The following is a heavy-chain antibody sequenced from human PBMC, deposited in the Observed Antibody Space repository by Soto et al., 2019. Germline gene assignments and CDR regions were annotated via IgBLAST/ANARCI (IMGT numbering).Heavy chain of an antibody. V-gene: IGHV3-66*01. D-gene: IGHD3-16*01. Sequence: EVQLVESGGGLVQPGGSLRLSCAASGFTVSSKYMSWVRQAPGKGLEWVSVIYDGGSTFYADSVKGRATISRDNPKNALHLQMNSLRADDTAVYYCASAVMTHRCFDLWGRGTLVTVSS. CDR2: IYDGGST. CDR1: GFTVSSKY. J-gene: IGHJ2*01. CDR3: ASAVMTHRCFDL.